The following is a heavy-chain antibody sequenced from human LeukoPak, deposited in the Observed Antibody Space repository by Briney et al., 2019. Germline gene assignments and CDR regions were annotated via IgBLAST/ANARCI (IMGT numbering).Heavy chain of an antibody. CDR2: IYYSGST. CDR3: ASLRFLEWVLDY. V-gene: IGHV4-39*01. CDR1: GGSISSSSYY. J-gene: IGHJ4*02. D-gene: IGHD3-3*01. Sequence: SETLSLTCTVSGGSISSSSYYWRWIRQPPGKGLEWIGSIYYSGSTYYNPSLKSRVTISVDTSKNQFSLKLSSVTSADAAVYYCASLRFLEWVLDYWGQGTLVTVSS.